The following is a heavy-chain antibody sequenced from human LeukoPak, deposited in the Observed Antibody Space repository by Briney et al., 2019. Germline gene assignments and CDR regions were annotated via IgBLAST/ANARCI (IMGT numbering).Heavy chain of an antibody. CDR2: ISSSSSYI. V-gene: IGHV3-21*01. J-gene: IGHJ1*01. CDR3: AKRGYCSGGSCYSASQH. Sequence: SGGSLRLSCAASGFTFSSYSMNLVRQAPGKGLEWVSSISSSSSYIYYADSVKGRFTISRDNAKNSLYLQMNSLRAEDTAVYYCAKRGYCSGGSCYSASQHWGQGTLVTVSS. D-gene: IGHD2-15*01. CDR1: GFTFSSYS.